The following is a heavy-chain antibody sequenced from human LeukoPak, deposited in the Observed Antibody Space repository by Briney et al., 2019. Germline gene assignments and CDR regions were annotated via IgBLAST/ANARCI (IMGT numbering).Heavy chain of an antibody. V-gene: IGHV3-33*01. CDR3: ARDPSSSWPYYFDY. CDR1: GFTFSSYG. Sequence: QPGGSLRLSCAASGFTFSSYGMHWVRQAPGKGLEWVAVIWYDGSNKYYADSVKGRFTISRDNSKNTLHLQMNSLRAEDTAVYYCARDPSSSWPYYFDYWGQGTLVTVSS. D-gene: IGHD6-13*01. CDR2: IWYDGSNK. J-gene: IGHJ4*02.